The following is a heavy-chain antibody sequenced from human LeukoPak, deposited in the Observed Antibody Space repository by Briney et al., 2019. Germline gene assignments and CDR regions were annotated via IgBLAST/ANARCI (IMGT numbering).Heavy chain of an antibody. Sequence: ASVKVSCKAFGYTFTGYYMHWVRQAPGQGLEWMGWINPNSGGTNSAQKFQGRVTMTRDTSISTAYMELSRLTSDDTAVYYCARGKDWGPYWGQGTLLTVSS. D-gene: IGHD7-27*01. J-gene: IGHJ4*02. CDR3: ARGKDWGPY. CDR2: INPNSGGT. V-gene: IGHV1-2*02. CDR1: GYTFTGYY.